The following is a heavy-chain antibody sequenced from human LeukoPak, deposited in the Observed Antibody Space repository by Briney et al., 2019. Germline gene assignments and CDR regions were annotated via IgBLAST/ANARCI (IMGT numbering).Heavy chain of an antibody. D-gene: IGHD6-6*01. J-gene: IGHJ4*02. V-gene: IGHV3-23*01. Sequence: VGSLRLSCAASGFTFSSYAMSWVRQAPGKGLEWVSAISGSGGSTYYADSVKGRFAISRDNSKNTLYLQMNSLRAEDTAVYYCAKDPLYSSSSHFDYWGQGTLVTVSS. CDR3: AKDPLYSSSSHFDY. CDR2: ISGSGGST. CDR1: GFTFSSYA.